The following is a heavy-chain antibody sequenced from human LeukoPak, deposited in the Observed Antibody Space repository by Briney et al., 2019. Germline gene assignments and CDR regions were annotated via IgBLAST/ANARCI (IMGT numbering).Heavy chain of an antibody. J-gene: IGHJ4*02. D-gene: IGHD3-10*01. CDR1: GYTFTGYY. CDR2: IIPILGIA. Sequence: GASVKVSCKASGYTFTGYYMHWVRQAPGQGLEWMGRIIPILGIANYAQKFQGRVTITADKSTSTAYMELSSLRSEDTAVYYCASDYYGSGSYRADWGQGTLVTVSS. V-gene: IGHV1-69*04. CDR3: ASDYYGSGSYRAD.